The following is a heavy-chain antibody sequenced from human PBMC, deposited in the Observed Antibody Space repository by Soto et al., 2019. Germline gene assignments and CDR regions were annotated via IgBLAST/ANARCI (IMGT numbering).Heavy chain of an antibody. CDR1: GYSFTSYW. Sequence: PGESLKISCKGSGYSFTSYWIGWVRQMPGKGLEWMGIIYPGDSDTRYSPSFQGQVTISADKSISTAYLQWSSLKASDTAMYYCARQLGDGYNYPSYCYYGMDVCGQGTTVIVSS. CDR3: ARQLGDGYNYPSYCYYGMDV. V-gene: IGHV5-51*01. CDR2: IYPGDSDT. J-gene: IGHJ6*02. D-gene: IGHD5-12*01.